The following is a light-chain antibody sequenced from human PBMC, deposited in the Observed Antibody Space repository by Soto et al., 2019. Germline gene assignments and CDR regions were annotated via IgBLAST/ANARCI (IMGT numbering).Light chain of an antibody. Sequence: EIVMTQSPATLSVSPGERATLSCRASQSVSSNLAWYQQKPGQAPRLLIYGASTRATGIPARFSGSGSGTEFTLTISSLQSEDFAVYYCQHYNNWPPYTFGQGTQLEIK. V-gene: IGKV3-15*01. J-gene: IGKJ2*01. CDR3: QHYNNWPPYT. CDR2: GAS. CDR1: QSVSSN.